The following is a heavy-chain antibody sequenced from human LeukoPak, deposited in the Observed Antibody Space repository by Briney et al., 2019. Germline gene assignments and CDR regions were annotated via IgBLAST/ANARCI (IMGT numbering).Heavy chain of an antibody. V-gene: IGHV3-48*01. CDR3: ARDSGELITNDAFDI. Sequence: GGSLRLSCAASGFTFSSYSMNWVRQAPGKGLEWVSYISSSSSTIYYADSVKGRFTISRDNAKNSLYLQMNSLRAEDTAVYYCARDSGELITNDAFDIWGQGTMVTVSS. J-gene: IGHJ3*02. D-gene: IGHD1-26*01. CDR1: GFTFSSYS. CDR2: ISSSSSTI.